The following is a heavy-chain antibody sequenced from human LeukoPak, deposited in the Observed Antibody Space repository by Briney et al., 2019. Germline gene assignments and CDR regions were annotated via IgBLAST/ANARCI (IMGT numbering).Heavy chain of an antibody. CDR1: GFTFSSYT. Sequence: GGSLRLSCTASGFTFSSYTMNWVRQAPGKGLEWVSSIISSSSFIYYADSVKGRFTISRDNAKNSLYLQMNSLRAEDTAVYYCARDFGGYCSSSSCYLGFLDYWSQGTLVTVSS. V-gene: IGHV3-21*03. CDR3: ARDFGGYCSSSSCYLGFLDY. D-gene: IGHD2-2*01. CDR2: IISSSSFI. J-gene: IGHJ4*02.